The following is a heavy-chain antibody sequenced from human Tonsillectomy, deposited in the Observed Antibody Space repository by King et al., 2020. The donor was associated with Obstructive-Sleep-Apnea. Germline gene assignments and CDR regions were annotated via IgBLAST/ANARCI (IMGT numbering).Heavy chain of an antibody. V-gene: IGHV3-11*06. J-gene: IGHJ6*02. Sequence: VQLVESGGGLVKPGGSLRLSCAASGFSFRDYYMSWIRQAPGKGREFISYINSGSSDTNYADSVKGRFTISRDNAKNSLFLHMNSLRAEETAVYYCARDIVAGTGYYGMDVWGQGTTVTVSS. CDR3: ARDIVAGTGYYGMDV. CDR1: GFSFRDYY. CDR2: INSGSSDT. D-gene: IGHD6-19*01.